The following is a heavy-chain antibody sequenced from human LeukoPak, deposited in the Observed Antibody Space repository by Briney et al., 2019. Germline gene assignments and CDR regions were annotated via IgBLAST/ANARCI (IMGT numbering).Heavy chain of an antibody. Sequence: AGGSLRLSCAASGFTFSSYSMNWVRQAPGKGLEWVSSISSSSSYIYYADSVKGRFTISRDNAKNSLYLQMNSLRAEDTAVYYCARDRSKGLSGWYGGCADYWGQGTLVTVSS. CDR3: ARDRSKGLSGWYGGCADY. V-gene: IGHV3-21*01. CDR2: ISSSSSYI. D-gene: IGHD6-19*01. CDR1: GFTFSSYS. J-gene: IGHJ4*02.